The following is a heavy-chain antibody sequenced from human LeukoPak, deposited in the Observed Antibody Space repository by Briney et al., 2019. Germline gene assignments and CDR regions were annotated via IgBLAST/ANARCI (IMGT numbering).Heavy chain of an antibody. D-gene: IGHD3-10*01. CDR2: IYYSGST. Sequence: SETLSLTCTVSGGSISSSSYYWGWIRQPPGKGLEWIGSIYYSGSTYYNPSLKSRVTISVDTSKNQFSLKLSSVTAADTAVYYCARRQGSGSYLFDYWGQGTLVTVSS. CDR3: ARRQGSGSYLFDY. J-gene: IGHJ4*02. CDR1: GGSISSSSYY. V-gene: IGHV4-39*01.